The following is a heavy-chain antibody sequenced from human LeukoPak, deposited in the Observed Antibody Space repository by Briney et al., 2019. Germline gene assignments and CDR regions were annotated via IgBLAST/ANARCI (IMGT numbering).Heavy chain of an antibody. J-gene: IGHJ4*02. Sequence: PGGSLRLSCVASGFTIDSFYMSWVRQAPGKGLEWVSGISWNSGSLDYVDSVKGRFTISRDNAKNSLYLEMNSLRPEDTALYYCAKGTGRYWTFLDYWGQGAPVTVSS. CDR1: GFTIDSFY. CDR3: AKGTGRYWTFLDY. V-gene: IGHV3-9*01. CDR2: ISWNSGSL. D-gene: IGHD1-26*01.